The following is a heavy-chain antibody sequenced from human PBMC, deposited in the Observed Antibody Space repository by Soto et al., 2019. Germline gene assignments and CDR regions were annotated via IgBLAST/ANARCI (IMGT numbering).Heavy chain of an antibody. CDR3: ARGLGASYAFDI. D-gene: IGHD1-26*01. CDR2: IIPIFGTA. Sequence: SVKVSFKASGGTFSSYAISWVRQAPGQGLEWMGGIIPIFGTANYAQKFQGRVTITADESTSTAYMELSSLRSEDTAVYYCARGLGASYAFDIWAQGTMVTVSS. V-gene: IGHV1-69*13. J-gene: IGHJ3*02. CDR1: GGTFSSYA.